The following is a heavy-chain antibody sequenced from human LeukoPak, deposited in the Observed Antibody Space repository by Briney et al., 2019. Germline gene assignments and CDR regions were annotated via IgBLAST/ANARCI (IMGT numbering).Heavy chain of an antibody. CDR2: ISYDGSNK. CDR1: GFTFSSFA. D-gene: IGHD2-8*01. Sequence: PGRSLRLSCAASGFTFSSFAMHWVRQAPGKGLEWVAVISYDGSNKYYADSVKGRFTISRDNSKNTLYLQMNSLRAEDTAVYYCAKRGVDQTPDYWGQGTLVAVSS. V-gene: IGHV3-30*18. CDR3: AKRGVDQTPDY. J-gene: IGHJ4*02.